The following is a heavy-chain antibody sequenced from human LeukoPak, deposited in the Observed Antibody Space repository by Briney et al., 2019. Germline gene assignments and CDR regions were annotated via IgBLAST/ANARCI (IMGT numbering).Heavy chain of an antibody. CDR1: GFTFSSYS. D-gene: IGHD3-10*01. J-gene: IGHJ4*02. CDR2: ISSSSSSI. V-gene: IGHV3-48*01. Sequence: GGSLRLSCAASGFTFSSYSMNWVRQAPGKGLEWVSYISSSSSSIYYADSVKGRFTISRDNAKSSLCLQMNGLRAEDTALYYCAREPYGSGSYQVDYWGQGTLVTVSS. CDR3: AREPYGSGSYQVDY.